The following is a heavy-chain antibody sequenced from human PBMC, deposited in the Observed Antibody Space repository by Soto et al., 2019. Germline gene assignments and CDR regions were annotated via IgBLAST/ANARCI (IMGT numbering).Heavy chain of an antibody. J-gene: IGHJ4*02. Sequence: GGSLRLSCAASGFTFSSYWMHWVRQAPGKGLVWVSRINSDGRSTSYADSVKGRFTISRDNAKNTLYLQMNSLRAEDTAVYYCARGLEILGGDATEDFDYWGQGTLVTVSS. CDR3: ARGLEILGGDATEDFDY. CDR1: GFTFSSYW. CDR2: INSDGRST. D-gene: IGHD1-1*01. V-gene: IGHV3-74*01.